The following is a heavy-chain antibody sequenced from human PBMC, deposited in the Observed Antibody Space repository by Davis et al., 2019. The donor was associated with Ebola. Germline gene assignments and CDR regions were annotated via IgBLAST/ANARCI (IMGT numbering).Heavy chain of an antibody. Sequence: GESLKISCAASGFTFSSYWMHWVRQAPGKGLVWLSRIKSDGSTKSYADSVKGRFTISRDNAKNTLYLQMDSLRAKDTAVYYCARDGEHYSDLDYWGQGTLVTVSS. V-gene: IGHV3-74*01. CDR2: IKSDGSTK. J-gene: IGHJ4*02. CDR1: GFTFSSYW. D-gene: IGHD1-26*01. CDR3: ARDGEHYSDLDY.